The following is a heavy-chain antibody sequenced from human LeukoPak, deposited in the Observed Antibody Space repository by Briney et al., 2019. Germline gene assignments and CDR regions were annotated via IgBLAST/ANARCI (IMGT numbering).Heavy chain of an antibody. D-gene: IGHD2-2*01. J-gene: IGHJ4*02. CDR2: IKQDGSEM. CDR3: AVNVPPDY. Sequence: PGGSLRLSCAASGFSYYHYWMTWVRQAPGKGLEWMANIKQDGSEMYYVDSVKGRFPISRDNAKNSLYLKMNSLRPEDTAVYYCAVNVPPDYWGQGTLVTVSS. CDR1: GFSYYHYW. V-gene: IGHV3-7*01.